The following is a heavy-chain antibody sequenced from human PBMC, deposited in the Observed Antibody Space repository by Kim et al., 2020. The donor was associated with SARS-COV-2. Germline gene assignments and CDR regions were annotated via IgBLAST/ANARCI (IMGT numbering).Heavy chain of an antibody. V-gene: IGHV3-30-3*01. J-gene: IGHJ4*02. CDR2: ISYDGSNK. CDR1: GFTFSSCA. CDR3: ALGRGSSY. Sequence: GGSLRLSCAASGFTFSSCAMHWVRQAPGKGLEWVAVISYDGSNKNYADSVKGRFTISRDNAKNSLYLQMNSLRAEDTAVYYCALGRGSSYWGQGTLVTVS. D-gene: IGHD6-6*01.